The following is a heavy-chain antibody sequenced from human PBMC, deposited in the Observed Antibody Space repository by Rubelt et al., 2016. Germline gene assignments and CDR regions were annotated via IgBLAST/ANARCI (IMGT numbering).Heavy chain of an antibody. CDR2: LYYNGDN. CDR3: ARTYYDFWNTRPSAYYNDY. Sequence: QVQLQESGPGLVKPSETLSLTCSVSGGSISSFYWSWIRQPPGKGLEWIGCLYYNGDNNYNPSLKSRVTISVDTSKNQFYRRLSAGAAADTAMYYGARTYYDFWNTRPSAYYNDYWGQGTLVTVSS. J-gene: IGHJ4*02. V-gene: IGHV4-59*08. CDR1: GGSISSFY. D-gene: IGHD3-3*01.